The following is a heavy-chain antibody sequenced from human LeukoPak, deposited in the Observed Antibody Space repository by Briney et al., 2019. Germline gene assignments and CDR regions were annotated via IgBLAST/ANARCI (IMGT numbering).Heavy chain of an antibody. D-gene: IGHD3-10*01. J-gene: IGHJ4*02. CDR2: IYYRGSA. CDR1: GGSISSYY. V-gene: IGHV4-59*01. CDR3: ARAGGYYSSGSYLEY. Sequence: SETLSLTCTVSGGSISSYYWSWIRQPPGRGLEWIGYIYYRGSANYNPSLKSRLTISVDTSKNQFSLKLTSVTAADTAVYYCARAGGYYSSGSYLEYWGQGTLVTVSS.